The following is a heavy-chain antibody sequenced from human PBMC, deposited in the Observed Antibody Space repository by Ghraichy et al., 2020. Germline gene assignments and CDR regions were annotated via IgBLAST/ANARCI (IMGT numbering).Heavy chain of an antibody. CDR3: ARAVVVAAPDAFDI. Sequence: LSLTCAGPGFTFNDYYMSWFRQAPGKGLEWVSYISGSSSYTKYADSVKGRFTISRDNAKNSLYLQMNSLRAEDTGVYYCARAVVVAAPDAFDIWGQGTIVTVSS. CDR2: ISGSSSYT. V-gene: IGHV3-11*06. D-gene: IGHD2-15*01. J-gene: IGHJ3*02. CDR1: GFTFNDYY.